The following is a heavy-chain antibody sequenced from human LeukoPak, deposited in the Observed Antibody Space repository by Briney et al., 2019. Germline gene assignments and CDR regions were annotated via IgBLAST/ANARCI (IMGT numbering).Heavy chain of an antibody. CDR1: GGSFSGYY. CDR2: INHSGST. Sequence: SVTLSLTCAVYGGSFSGYYWSWIRQPPGKGLEWIGEINHSGSTNYNPSLKSRVAISVDTSKNQFSLKLSSVTAADTAVYYCARDSFTMIGSPETAWGQGTLVTVSS. D-gene: IGHD3-22*01. J-gene: IGHJ5*02. V-gene: IGHV4-34*01. CDR3: ARDSFTMIGSPETA.